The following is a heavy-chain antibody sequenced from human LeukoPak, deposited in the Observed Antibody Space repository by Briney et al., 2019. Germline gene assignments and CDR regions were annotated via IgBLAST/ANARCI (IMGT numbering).Heavy chain of an antibody. D-gene: IGHD6-13*01. CDR3: ARTRQYSSSWYCWFDP. J-gene: IGHJ5*02. Sequence: ASVKVSCTASGYTFTSYGISWVRQAPGQGLEWMGWISAYNGNTNCAQKLQGKVTMTTDTSTSTAYMELRSLRPDDTAVYYCARTRQYSSSWYCWFDPWGQGTLVTVSS. CDR1: GYTFTSYG. V-gene: IGHV1-18*01. CDR2: ISAYNGNT.